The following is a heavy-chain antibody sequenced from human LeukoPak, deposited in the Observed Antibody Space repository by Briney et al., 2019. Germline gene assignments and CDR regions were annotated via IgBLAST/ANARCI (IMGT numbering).Heavy chain of an antibody. CDR2: IIPIFGTA. CDR3: AREGFSRGYYQYYYMDV. V-gene: IGHV1-69*06. J-gene: IGHJ6*03. CDR1: GGTFSSYA. Sequence: SVKVSCKASGGTFSSYAISWVRQAPGQGLEWMGGIIPIFGTANYAQKFQGRVTITADKSTSTAYMELSSLRAEDTAVYYCAREGFSRGYYQYYYMDVWGKGTTVTVSS. D-gene: IGHD6-13*01.